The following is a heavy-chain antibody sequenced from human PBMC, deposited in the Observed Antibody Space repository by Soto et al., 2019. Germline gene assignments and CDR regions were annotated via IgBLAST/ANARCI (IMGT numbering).Heavy chain of an antibody. J-gene: IGHJ5*01. CDR3: AGFFYDDRGPPPGWFDS. V-gene: IGHV4-4*02. Sequence: SETLSLTCAVSGATISGSKWWSWVRQPPGKGLEWIGDIFHTGTTNYNPSLKSRVTISVDKSKNQFSLNLSSVTAADTAVYYCAGFFYDDRGPPPGWFDSWGQGTPVTVSS. D-gene: IGHD3-16*01. CDR1: GATISGSKW. CDR2: IFHTGTT.